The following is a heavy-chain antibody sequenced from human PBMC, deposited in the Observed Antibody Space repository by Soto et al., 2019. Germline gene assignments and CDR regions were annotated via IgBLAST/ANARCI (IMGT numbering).Heavy chain of an antibody. V-gene: IGHV4-61*01. J-gene: IGHJ4*02. D-gene: IGHD5-12*01. CDR2: IYSSGST. CDR1: DGSVSSGSYY. CDR3: ARDSLALFDS. Sequence: SETLSLTCTVSDGSVSSGSYYWTWMRQPPGKGLEWIGYIYSSGSTLYNPSLKSRVIISADTSMNQSSLKLSSVTAADTAVYYCARDSLALFDSWGQGTLVTVS.